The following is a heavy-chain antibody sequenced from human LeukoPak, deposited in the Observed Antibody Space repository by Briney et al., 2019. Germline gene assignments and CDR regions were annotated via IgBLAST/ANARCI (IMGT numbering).Heavy chain of an antibody. V-gene: IGHV3-11*01. Sequence: GGSLRLSCAASGFAFSDYYMSWIRQAPGKGLEWLSYINIGGTNTHYADSVKGRFTISRDNAKKSLYLQMNNLRAEDTAVYYCATDGAGFDTWGQGVLVTVSS. J-gene: IGHJ5*02. CDR2: INIGGTNT. CDR3: ATDGAGFDT. CDR1: GFAFSDYY.